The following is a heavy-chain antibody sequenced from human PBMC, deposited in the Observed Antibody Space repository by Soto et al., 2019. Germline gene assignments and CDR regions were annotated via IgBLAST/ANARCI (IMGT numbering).Heavy chain of an antibody. CDR3: ARDRGDHGLDV. Sequence: QVQLVQSGAQVKKPGSSVRVSCRASGGNFSNNAISWVRQAPGHGVEWMGGIIPLFHATDYAQRFQGRVTFTADGSTSTVFMELSSLRFEDTAVYYCARDRGDHGLDVWGQGTTVTVSS. D-gene: IGHD3-10*01. CDR1: GGNFSNNA. V-gene: IGHV1-69*01. J-gene: IGHJ6*02. CDR2: IIPLFHAT.